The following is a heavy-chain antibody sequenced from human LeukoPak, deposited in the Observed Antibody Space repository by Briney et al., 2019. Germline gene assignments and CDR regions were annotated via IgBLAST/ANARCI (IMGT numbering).Heavy chain of an antibody. Sequence: GASVKVSCKASGYTFTSYDINWVRQATGQGLEWMGWMNPNSGNTGYAQKFQGRVTMTRNTSISTAYMELSSLRSEDTAVYYCARGRGKSGYDSSFTYYYMDVWSKGTTVTVSS. CDR2: MNPNSGNT. CDR3: ARGRGKSGYDSSFTYYYMDV. V-gene: IGHV1-8*01. J-gene: IGHJ6*03. CDR1: GYTFTSYD. D-gene: IGHD5-12*01.